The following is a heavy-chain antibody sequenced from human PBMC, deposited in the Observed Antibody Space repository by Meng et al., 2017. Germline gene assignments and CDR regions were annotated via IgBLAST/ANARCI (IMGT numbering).Heavy chain of an antibody. CDR3: ATGAAAADH. CDR1: GFTFSGSA. CDR2: IRSKANSYAT. Sequence: EGELGGAGGGLVQPGGSLKLSCAASGFTFSGSAMHWVRQASGKGLEWVGRIRSKANSYATAYAASVKGRFTISRDDSKNTAYLQMNSLKTEDTAVYFCATGAAAADHWGQGTLVTVSS. J-gene: IGHJ4*02. D-gene: IGHD6-13*01. V-gene: IGHV3-73*02.